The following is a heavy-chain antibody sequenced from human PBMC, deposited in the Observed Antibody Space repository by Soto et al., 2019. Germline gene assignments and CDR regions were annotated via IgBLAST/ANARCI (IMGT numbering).Heavy chain of an antibody. CDR3: ASPTV. CDR1: GFTFSDYW. V-gene: IGHV3-7*05. J-gene: IGHJ1*01. D-gene: IGHD1-1*01. CDR2: IKVDGSEK. Sequence: EVQLVECGGGLVQPGGSLRLSCAASGFTFSDYWMSWVRQAPGKGLEWVANIKVDGSEKNYVDSVKGRFIISRDNAKNSVFLQMDSLRAEDTAVYYCASPTVRGQGTLVTVSS.